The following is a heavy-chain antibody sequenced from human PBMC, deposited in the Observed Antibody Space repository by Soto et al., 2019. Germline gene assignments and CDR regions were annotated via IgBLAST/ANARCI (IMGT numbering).Heavy chain of an antibody. J-gene: IGHJ4*02. V-gene: IGHV3-74*01. Sequence: EVQLVQSGGGSVQPGGSLRLSCAASGFTFTNYWMHWVRQVPGKGLVWVSRIDGVGAGTSYSDSVRGRFTISRDNAENMLYLKMNSLRAKETALYYCTTVFEHWGQGTLVTVSS. CDR3: TTVFEH. CDR2: IDGVGAGT. CDR1: GFTFTNYW.